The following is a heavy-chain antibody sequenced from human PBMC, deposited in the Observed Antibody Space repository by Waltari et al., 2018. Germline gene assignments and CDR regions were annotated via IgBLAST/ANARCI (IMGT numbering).Heavy chain of an antibody. CDR2: IYYSGST. CDR3: ANCNWFDP. CDR1: GGSISRSSYY. J-gene: IGHJ5*02. V-gene: IGHV4-39*07. Sequence: QLQLQESGPGLVKPSETLSLTCTVSGGSISRSSYYWGWIRQPPGKGLEWIGSIYYSGSTYYNPALKSRVTISVDTSKNQFSLKLSSVTAADTAVYYCANCNWFDPWGQGTLVTVSS.